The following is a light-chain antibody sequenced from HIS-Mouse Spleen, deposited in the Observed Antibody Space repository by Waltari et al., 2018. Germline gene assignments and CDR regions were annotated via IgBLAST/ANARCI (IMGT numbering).Light chain of an antibody. CDR3: QQYNSYSRT. Sequence: DIQMPQSPSTLPASVGDSVTITCRASQRTMSWLAWYQQTPGKAPKLRSYKASSLGSVVSVRFSGSGSGTEFTLTISSLQPDDFATYYCQQYNSYSRTFGQGTKVEIK. V-gene: IGKV1-5*03. CDR2: KAS. CDR1: QRTMSW. J-gene: IGKJ1*01.